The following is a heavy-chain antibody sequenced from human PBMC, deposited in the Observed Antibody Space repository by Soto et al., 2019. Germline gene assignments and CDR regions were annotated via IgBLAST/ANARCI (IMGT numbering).Heavy chain of an antibody. CDR1: GFTFSSNW. J-gene: IGHJ4*02. Sequence: GGSLRLSCAASGFTFSSNWMHWFRRVPGRGLVWVSRINTDGSRTSYEDSVEGRFTISRDNAKNTVYLQMNSLRAEDTAVYYCARDGEGFWGQGTLVTVSS. V-gene: IGHV3-74*01. D-gene: IGHD2-21*01. CDR3: ARDGEGF. CDR2: INTDGSRT.